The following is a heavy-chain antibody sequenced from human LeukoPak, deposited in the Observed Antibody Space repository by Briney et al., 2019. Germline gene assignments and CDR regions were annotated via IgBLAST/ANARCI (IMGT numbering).Heavy chain of an antibody. V-gene: IGHV3-23*01. D-gene: IGHD6-19*01. CDR1: GSTPTEHA. J-gene: IGHJ4*02. Sequence: GGSLRLSCAVSGSTPTEHAWSWVRQAPGEGLEWVSGVIDVGTTYYADSVKGRFTISRDNSKNTVYLQMNNLRAEDTAVYYCAKHRVAEEYYFDYWGQGSLVTVSS. CDR3: AKHRVAEEYYFDY. CDR2: VIDVGTT.